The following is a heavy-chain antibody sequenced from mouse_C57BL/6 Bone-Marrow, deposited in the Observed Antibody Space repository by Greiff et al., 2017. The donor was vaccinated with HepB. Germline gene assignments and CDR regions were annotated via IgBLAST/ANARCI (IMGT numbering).Heavy chain of an antibody. CDR3: ARSGLRPFDY. D-gene: IGHD2-2*01. J-gene: IGHJ2*01. V-gene: IGHV1-42*01. Sequence: VQLKESGPELVKPGASVKISCKASGYSFTGYYMNWVKQSPEKSLEWIGEINPSTGGTTYNQKFKAKATLTVDKSSSTAYMQLKSLTSEDSAVYYCARSGLRPFDYWGQGTTLTVSS. CDR2: INPSTGGT. CDR1: GYSFTGYY.